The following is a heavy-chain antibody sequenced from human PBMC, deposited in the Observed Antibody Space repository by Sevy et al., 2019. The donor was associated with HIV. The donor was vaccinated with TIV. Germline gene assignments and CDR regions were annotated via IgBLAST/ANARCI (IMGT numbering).Heavy chain of an antibody. J-gene: IGHJ3*02. CDR3: ARDIHPDYYDSSGYYHHAFDI. D-gene: IGHD3-22*01. CDR1: GFTFSDYY. Sequence: GGSLRLSCAASGFTFSDYYMSWIRQAPGKGLEWVSYISSSGSTIYYADSVKGRFTISRDKAKNSLYLQMNSLRAEDTAVYYCARDIHPDYYDSSGYYHHAFDIWGQGTMVTVSS. CDR2: ISSSGSTI. V-gene: IGHV3-11*01.